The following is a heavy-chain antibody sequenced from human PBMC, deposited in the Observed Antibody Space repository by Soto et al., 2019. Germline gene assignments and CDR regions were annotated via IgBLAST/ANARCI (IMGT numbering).Heavy chain of an antibody. CDR2: IYYSGST. CDR1: GGSISSYY. J-gene: IGHJ6*03. CDR3: ARGTVGATYYYYYYMYV. D-gene: IGHD1-26*01. Sequence: SETLSLTCTVSGGSISSYYWSWIRQPPGKGLEWIGYIYYSGSTNYNPSLKSRVTISVDTSKNQFSLKLSSVTAADTAVYYCARGTVGATYYYYYYMYVWGKGTTVTVSS. V-gene: IGHV4-59*01.